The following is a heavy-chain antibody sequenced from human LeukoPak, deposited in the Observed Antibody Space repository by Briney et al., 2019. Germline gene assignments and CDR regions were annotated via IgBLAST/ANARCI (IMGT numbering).Heavy chain of an antibody. V-gene: IGHV4-59*08. CDR2: IYYSGST. CDR1: GGSISSYY. J-gene: IGHJ3*02. D-gene: IGHD5-18*01. CDR3: ARQSRQLWHAFDI. Sequence: SETLSLTCTVSGGSISSYYWSWIRQPPGKGLEWIGYIYYSGSTNYNPSLKSRVTISVDTSKNQFSLKLSSVTAADTAVCYCARQSRQLWHAFDIWGQGTMVTVSS.